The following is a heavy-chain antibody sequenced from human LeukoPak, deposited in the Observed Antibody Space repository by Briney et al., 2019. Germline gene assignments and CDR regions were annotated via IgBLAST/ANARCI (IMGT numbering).Heavy chain of an antibody. V-gene: IGHV4-30-2*01. Sequence: TLSLTCAVSGGSISSGGYSCSWIRQPPGKGLEWIGYIYHSGSTYYNPSLKSRVTISVDTSKNQFSLKPSSVTAADTAVYYCARDTPSEGMGFDPWGQGTLVTVSS. D-gene: IGHD3-10*01. CDR3: ARDTPSEGMGFDP. J-gene: IGHJ5*02. CDR2: IYHSGST. CDR1: GGSISSGGYS.